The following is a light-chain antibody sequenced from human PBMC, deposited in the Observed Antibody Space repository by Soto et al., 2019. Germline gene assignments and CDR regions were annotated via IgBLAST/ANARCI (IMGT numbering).Light chain of an antibody. V-gene: IGKV3-11*01. CDR2: DAS. CDR3: LQRDNGLT. CDR1: QSVDSN. Sequence: EIVLTQSPTTLSLSPGERATLSCRASQSVDSNLAWFQEKPGQPPSLLIYDASNRATGIPARFSGSGSATDFTLTISRLEPEDFAVYYCLQRDNGLTFGGGTKVEI. J-gene: IGKJ4*01.